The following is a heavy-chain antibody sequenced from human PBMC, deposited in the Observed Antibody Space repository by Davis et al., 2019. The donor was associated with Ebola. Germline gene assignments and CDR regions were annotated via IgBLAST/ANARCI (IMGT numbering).Heavy chain of an antibody. CDR1: GGTFSSSA. CDR2: ITPIFGTA. V-gene: IGHV1-69*06. J-gene: IGHJ2*01. D-gene: IGHD4-17*01. Sequence: AASVKVSCKASGGTFSSSAISWVRQAPGQGLEWMGGITPIFGTANYAQKFQGRVTITADKSTSTAYMELRSLRSEDTAVYYCARTNGDYWYFDLWGRGTLVTVSS. CDR3: ARTNGDYWYFDL.